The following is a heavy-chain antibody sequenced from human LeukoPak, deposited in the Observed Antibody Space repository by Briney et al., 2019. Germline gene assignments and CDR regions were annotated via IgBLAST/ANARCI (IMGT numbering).Heavy chain of an antibody. Sequence: GRSLRLSCAASGFTFSSYGMHWVRQAPGKGLEWVAVISYDGSNKYYADSVKGRFTISRDNSKNTLYLQMNSLRAEDTAVYYCAKGDIVVVPAASRGYYYYGMDVWGQGTTVTVSS. CDR1: GFTFSSYG. CDR2: ISYDGSNK. D-gene: IGHD2-2*01. J-gene: IGHJ6*02. CDR3: AKGDIVVVPAASRGYYYYGMDV. V-gene: IGHV3-30*18.